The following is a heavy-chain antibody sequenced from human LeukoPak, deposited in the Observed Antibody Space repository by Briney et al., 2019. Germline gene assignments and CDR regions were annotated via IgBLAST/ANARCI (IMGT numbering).Heavy chain of an antibody. V-gene: IGHV3-74*01. CDR1: RFTFSSYW. CDR2: INSDGSST. CDR3: AKTNSSSWYNEAFDI. Sequence: GGSLRLSCAASRFTFSSYWMHWVRQAPGKGLVWVSRINSDGSSTSYADSVKGRFTISRDNAKNTLYLQMNSLRAEDTAVYYCAKTNSSSWYNEAFDIWGQGTMVTVSS. D-gene: IGHD6-13*01. J-gene: IGHJ3*02.